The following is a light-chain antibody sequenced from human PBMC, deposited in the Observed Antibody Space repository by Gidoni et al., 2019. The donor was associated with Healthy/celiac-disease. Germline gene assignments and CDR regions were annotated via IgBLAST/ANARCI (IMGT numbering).Light chain of an antibody. J-gene: IGKJ2*01. Sequence: EIVLTQSPATLSLSPGERATLSCRASQSVSSYLAWYQQKPGQAPRPFIYDASNRATSIPAKFSGSGSGTDFTLTISSLEPEDFAVYYCHLHSETFGQGTKLEIK. CDR1: QSVSSY. CDR3: HLHSET. CDR2: DAS. V-gene: IGKV3-11*01.